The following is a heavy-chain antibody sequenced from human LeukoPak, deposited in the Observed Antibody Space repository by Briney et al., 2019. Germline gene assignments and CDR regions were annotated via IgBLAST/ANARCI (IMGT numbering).Heavy chain of an antibody. CDR3: AGDYGSGWYMAFDI. D-gene: IGHD6-19*01. J-gene: IGHJ3*02. CDR1: GFTFSDYY. V-gene: IGHV3-11*04. Sequence: PGGSLRLSCAASGFTFSDYYMSWIRQAPGKGLEWVSYISSSGSTIYYADSVKGRFTISRDNAKNSLYLQMNSLRAEDTAVYYCAGDYGSGWYMAFDIWGQGTMVTVSS. CDR2: ISSSGSTI.